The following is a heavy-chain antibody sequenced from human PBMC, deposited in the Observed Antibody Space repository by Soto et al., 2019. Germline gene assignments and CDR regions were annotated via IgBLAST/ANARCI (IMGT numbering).Heavy chain of an antibody. V-gene: IGHV4-59*01. D-gene: IGHD2-2*01. Sequence: SETLSLTCTVSGGSISSYYWSWIRQSPGKGLEWIGYISYTGSTKYNPSLKSRVTISVDTSKNQFSLKLTSVTAADTAVYYCARQEYPDAFDIWGQGTMVTVSS. CDR1: GGSISSYY. CDR2: ISYTGST. CDR3: ARQEYPDAFDI. J-gene: IGHJ3*02.